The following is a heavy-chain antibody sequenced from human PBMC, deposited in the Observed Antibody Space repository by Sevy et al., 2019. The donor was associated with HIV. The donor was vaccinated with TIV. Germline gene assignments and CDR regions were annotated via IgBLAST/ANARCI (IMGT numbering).Heavy chain of an antibody. CDR2: ISAYNGNT. CDR1: GYTFTNYA. CDR3: ARLYSGYMDV. Sequence: ASVKVSCKASGYTFTNYAISWVRQAPGQGLEWMGWISAYNGNTNYAEKVQGRVTMTQDISTSTAYMELRSLRSDDTAVYYCARLYSGYMDVWGKGTTVTVSS. V-gene: IGHV1-18*01. J-gene: IGHJ6*03. D-gene: IGHD3-10*02.